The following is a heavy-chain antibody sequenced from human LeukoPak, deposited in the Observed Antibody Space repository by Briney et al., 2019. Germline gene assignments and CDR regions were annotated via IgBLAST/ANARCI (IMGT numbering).Heavy chain of an antibody. V-gene: IGHV4-30-2*01. CDR3: ARDESGAGYFDL. Sequence: SQTLSLTCAVSGGSISSGGYSWSWIRQPPGKGLEWIGYIYHSGSTYYNPSLKSRVTISVDRSKNQFSLKLSSVTAADTAVYYCARDESGAGYFDLWGRGTLVTVSS. J-gene: IGHJ2*01. CDR2: IYHSGST. CDR1: GGSISSGGYS. D-gene: IGHD7-27*01.